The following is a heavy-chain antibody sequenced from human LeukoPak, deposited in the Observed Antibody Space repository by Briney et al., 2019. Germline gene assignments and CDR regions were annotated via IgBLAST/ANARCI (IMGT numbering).Heavy chain of an antibody. Sequence: PLETLSLTCTVSGGSINNYYWSWVRQPAGKGLEWLGRIYTSGNTNYNPSLKSRVTMSVDTSKNQFSLKLTSVTAADTAMYYCARHQHGFDPWGQGTLVTVSS. CDR3: ARHQHGFDP. V-gene: IGHV4-4*07. J-gene: IGHJ5*02. CDR2: IYTSGNT. CDR1: GGSINNYY.